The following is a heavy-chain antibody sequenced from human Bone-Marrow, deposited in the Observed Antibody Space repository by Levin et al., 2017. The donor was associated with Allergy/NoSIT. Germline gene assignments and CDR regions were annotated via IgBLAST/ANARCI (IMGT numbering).Heavy chain of an antibody. Sequence: SGPTLVKPTETLTLTCTFSGFSLNTTGMCVSWIRQTPGKALEWLALIDGDDDKYYSTSLKTRLTISKDTPLKQVVLTVTNMDPVDTGTYYCARMDKDFWSGYPFDQWGQGIRITVSS. CDR3: ARMDKDFWSGYPFDQ. CDR1: GFSLNTTGMC. D-gene: IGHD3-3*01. J-gene: IGHJ4*02. CDR2: IDGDDDK. V-gene: IGHV2-70*13.